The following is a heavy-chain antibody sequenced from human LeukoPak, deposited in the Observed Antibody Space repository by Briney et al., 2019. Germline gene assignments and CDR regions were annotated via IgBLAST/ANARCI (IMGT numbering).Heavy chain of an antibody. CDR3: ARVPGAFDI. CDR2: INPNSGDT. J-gene: IGHJ3*02. D-gene: IGHD7-27*01. CDR1: GYTFTGYY. V-gene: IGHV1-2*02. Sequence: ASVKVSCSASGYTFTGYYIHWVRQAPGQGLEWMGWINPNSGDTNYAQKFQGRVTMTRDTSISTAYMELSRLRSDDTAVYYCARVPGAFDICGQGTMVTVSS.